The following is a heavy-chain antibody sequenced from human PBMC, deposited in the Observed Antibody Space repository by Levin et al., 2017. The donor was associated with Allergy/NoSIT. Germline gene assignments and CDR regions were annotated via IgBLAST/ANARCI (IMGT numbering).Heavy chain of an antibody. Sequence: GGSLRLSCAASGFTFSSYGMHWVRQAPGKGLEWVAVISYDGSNKYYADSVKGRFTISRDNSKNTLYLQMNSLRAEDTAVYYCAKPSIPGYSSGWYLYFDYWGQGTLVTVSS. CDR3: AKPSIPGYSSGWYLYFDY. D-gene: IGHD6-19*01. J-gene: IGHJ4*02. V-gene: IGHV3-30*18. CDR2: ISYDGSNK. CDR1: GFTFSSYG.